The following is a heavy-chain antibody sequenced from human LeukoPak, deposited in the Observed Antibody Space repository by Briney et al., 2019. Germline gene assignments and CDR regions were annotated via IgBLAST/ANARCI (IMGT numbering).Heavy chain of an antibody. CDR1: GGTFSSYA. J-gene: IGHJ4*02. Sequence: SVKVSCKASGGTFSSYAISWVRQAPGQGLEWMGGIIPIFGTANYAQKFQGRVTITTDESTSTAYMELSSLRSEDTAVYYCAIRSSILWWSFDYWGQGTLVAVSS. CDR3: AIRSSILWWSFDY. CDR2: IIPIFGTA. V-gene: IGHV1-69*05. D-gene: IGHD2-21*01.